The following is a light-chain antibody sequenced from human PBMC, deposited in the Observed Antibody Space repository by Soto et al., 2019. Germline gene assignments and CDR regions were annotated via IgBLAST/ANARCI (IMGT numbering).Light chain of an antibody. V-gene: IGKV3-20*01. Sequence: EIVLTQSPGTLSLSPGERAPLSCRASQSVSSSYLAWYQQKPGQAPRLLIYGASSRATGIPDRFSGSGSGTDFTLTISILEPEDCAVYYCQQYGSSPFTFGPGSKVDMK. CDR1: QSVSSSY. CDR2: GAS. CDR3: QQYGSSPFT. J-gene: IGKJ3*01.